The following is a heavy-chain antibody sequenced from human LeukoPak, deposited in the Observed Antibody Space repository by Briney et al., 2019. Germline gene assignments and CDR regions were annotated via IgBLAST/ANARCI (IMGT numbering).Heavy chain of an antibody. CDR1: GYTFTSYD. CDR2: MNPNSGNT. Sequence: ASVKVSCKASGYTFTSYDINWVRQATGQGLEWMGWMNPNSGNTGYAQKFQGGVTITRNTSISTAYMELSSLRSEDTAVYYCATGYSSSWYDYWGQGTLVTVSS. D-gene: IGHD6-13*01. CDR3: ATGYSSSWYDY. J-gene: IGHJ4*02. V-gene: IGHV1-8*03.